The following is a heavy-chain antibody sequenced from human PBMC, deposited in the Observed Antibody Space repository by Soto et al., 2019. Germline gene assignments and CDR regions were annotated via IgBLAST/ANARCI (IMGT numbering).Heavy chain of an antibody. J-gene: IGHJ4*02. V-gene: IGHV4-4*02. Sequence: QVQLQESGPGLVKPSGTLSLTCAVSGGSISSNNWWHWVRQPPGKGLEWIGEIYHSGGTNYSPSLKSRVTMSVDKSKNQFSLSLSSMTAADTAVYYCARERGAGTYQGFDFCGQGPLVTVSS. CDR1: GGSISSNNW. CDR2: IYHSGGT. CDR3: ARERGAGTYQGFDF. D-gene: IGHD1-26*01.